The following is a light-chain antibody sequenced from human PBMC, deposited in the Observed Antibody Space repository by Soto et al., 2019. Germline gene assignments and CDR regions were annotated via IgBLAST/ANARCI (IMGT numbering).Light chain of an antibody. CDR2: DTT. Sequence: QAVVTQEPSLTVSPGGTVTLTCGSSTGAVTSGHYPYWFQQKPGQAPRTLIYDTTNKHAWTPARFSGSLLGGKAALTLSGAQPEDEADYYCLLSYRGPRVFGGGTKLTVL. J-gene: IGLJ3*02. CDR3: LLSYRGPRV. CDR1: TGAVTSGHY. V-gene: IGLV7-46*01.